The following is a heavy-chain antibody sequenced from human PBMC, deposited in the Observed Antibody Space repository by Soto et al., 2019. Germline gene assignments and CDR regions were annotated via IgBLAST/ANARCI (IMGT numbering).Heavy chain of an antibody. CDR3: AKDSGYSNYATRGRYNWFDP. V-gene: IGHV3-23*01. J-gene: IGHJ5*02. CDR1: GFTFSSYA. Sequence: HPGGSLRLSCAASGFTFSSYAMSWVRQAPGKGLEWVSAISGSGGSTYYADSVKGRFTISRDNSKNTLYLQMNSLRAEDTAVYYCAKDSGYSNYATRGRYNWFDPWGQGTLVTVSS. D-gene: IGHD4-4*01. CDR2: ISGSGGST.